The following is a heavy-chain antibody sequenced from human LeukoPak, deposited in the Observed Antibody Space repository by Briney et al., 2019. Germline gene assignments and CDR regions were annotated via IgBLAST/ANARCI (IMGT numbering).Heavy chain of an antibody. D-gene: IGHD5-18*01. J-gene: IGHJ6*02. CDR1: GFTFSSYA. CDR3: AKWTETLIQLWTGMDV. CDR2: ISGGGGST. Sequence: PGGSLRLSCAASGFTFSSYARSWVRQAPGKGLEWLSAISGGGGSTYYEDSGKGRFTIARANSKNTLYLRMMSLKAAATAVYYCAKWTETLIQLWTGMDVWGQGTTVTVSS. V-gene: IGHV3-23*01.